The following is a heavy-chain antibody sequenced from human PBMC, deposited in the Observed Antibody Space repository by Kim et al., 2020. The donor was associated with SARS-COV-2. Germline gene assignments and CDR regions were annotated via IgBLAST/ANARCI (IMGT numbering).Heavy chain of an antibody. Sequence: ADSVKGRFTISRDKSKHTLYLQMNSLRAEDTAVYYCARVGRSGSYFDYWGQGTLVTVSS. V-gene: IGHV3-30*01. D-gene: IGHD3-10*01. CDR3: ARVGRSGSYFDY. J-gene: IGHJ4*02.